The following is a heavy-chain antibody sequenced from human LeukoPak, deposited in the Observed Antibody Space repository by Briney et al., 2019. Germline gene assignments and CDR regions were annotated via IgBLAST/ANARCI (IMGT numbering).Heavy chain of an antibody. CDR3: AKEPRHCGGDCFSLLDS. CDR1: GFTFSSYS. J-gene: IGHJ4*02. D-gene: IGHD2-21*02. CDR2: ISDDTGRP. V-gene: IGHV3-23*01. Sequence: GGSLRLSCAASGFTFSSYSISWVRQAPGKGLEWVSLISDDTGRPYYAESEKGRFTISRDNSRNTLYLQMSSLRADDTAVYYCAKEPRHCGGDCFSLLDSWGQGTLVTVSS.